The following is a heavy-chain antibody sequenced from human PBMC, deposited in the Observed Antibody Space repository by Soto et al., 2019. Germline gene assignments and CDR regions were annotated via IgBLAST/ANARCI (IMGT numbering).Heavy chain of an antibody. CDR2: INHSGST. J-gene: IGHJ4*02. CDR1: GGSFSGYY. V-gene: IGHV4-34*01. D-gene: IGHD4-17*01. CDR3: ARGPSSADYGDYGDY. Sequence: QVQLQQWGAGLLKPSETLSLTCAVYGGSFSGYYWSWIRQPPGKGLEWIGEINHSGSTNYNPSLKSRVTISVDTSKNQFSLKLSSVTAADTAVYYCARGPSSADYGDYGDYWGQGTLVTVSS.